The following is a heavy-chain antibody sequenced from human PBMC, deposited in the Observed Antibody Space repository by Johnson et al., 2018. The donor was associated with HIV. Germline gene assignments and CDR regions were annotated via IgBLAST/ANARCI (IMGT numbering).Heavy chain of an antibody. CDR2: ISYDGGNK. Sequence: QMLLVESGGGVVQPGRSLRLSCAASRFTFSSYGMHWVRQAPGKGLECVAVISYDGGNKYYADSVKGRFTIYRDNAKNTLYLQMNSLSADDTAVYYCAREGPSERAGFDIWGQGTKVTVAS. V-gene: IGHV3-30*03. J-gene: IGHJ3*02. CDR1: RFTFSSYG. CDR3: AREGPSERAGFDI.